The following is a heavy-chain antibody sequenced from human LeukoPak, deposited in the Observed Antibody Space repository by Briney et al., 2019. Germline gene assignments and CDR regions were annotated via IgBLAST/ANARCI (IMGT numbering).Heavy chain of an antibody. J-gene: IGHJ4*02. CDR2: LSGSAGGT. Sequence: GGSLRLSCGVSGITLSNYGMSWVRQAPGKWLEWVAGLSGSAGGTNYAESVTGRFTTSRDNSKYTLFLQMDRLRAEDTALYFCAKRGVVVRVFLVGFHKEAYYFDSWGQGAQVTVSS. V-gene: IGHV3-23*01. CDR3: AKRGVVVRVFLVGFHKEAYYFDS. D-gene: IGHD3-16*02. CDR1: GITLSNYG.